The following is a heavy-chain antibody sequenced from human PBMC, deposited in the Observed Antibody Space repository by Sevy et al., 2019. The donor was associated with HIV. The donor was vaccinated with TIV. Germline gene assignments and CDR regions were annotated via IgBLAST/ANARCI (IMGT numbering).Heavy chain of an antibody. CDR3: ARGRYYGSGPYYGLDV. J-gene: IGHJ6*02. Sequence: SETLSLTCTVSGVSISSGGYSWSWIRQLPGKGLEWIGYIYNSGSTSYNPSLKSRLTLSIDKSKNQFSLRLTSVTAADTAEYYCARGRYYGSGPYYGLDVWGQGTTVTVSS. CDR1: GVSISSGGYS. CDR2: IYNSGST. D-gene: IGHD3-10*01. V-gene: IGHV4-31*03.